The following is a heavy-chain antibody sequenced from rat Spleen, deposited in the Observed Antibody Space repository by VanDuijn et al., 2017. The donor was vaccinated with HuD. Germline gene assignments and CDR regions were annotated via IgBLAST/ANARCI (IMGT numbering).Heavy chain of an antibody. CDR3: ARRDGGYSDY. D-gene: IGHD1-11*01. J-gene: IGHJ2*01. CDR2: ISYDGSST. CDR1: GFTFSNYG. Sequence: EVQLVETGGGLVQPGRSLKLSCAASGFTFSNYGMAWVRQAPTKGLEWVATISYDGSSTYYGDSVKGRFTISRDNAKSTLSLQMNSLRSEDTATYYCARRDGGYSDYWGQGVMVTVSS. V-gene: IGHV5-29*01.